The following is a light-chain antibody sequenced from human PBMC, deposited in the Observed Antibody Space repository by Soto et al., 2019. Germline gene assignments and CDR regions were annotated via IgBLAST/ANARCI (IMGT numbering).Light chain of an antibody. CDR2: TNV. CDR3: ASWDDSLNGPGV. CDR1: RSNIGNNA. J-gene: IGLJ3*02. Sequence: QPVLTQPPSVSGTPGQRVTISCSGSRSNIGNNAVNWYQQLPGTAPKLLIHTNVQRPSGVPDRFSGSKSGTSASLAISGLQSEDEAVYYCASWDDSLNGPGVFGGGTKVTVL. V-gene: IGLV1-44*01.